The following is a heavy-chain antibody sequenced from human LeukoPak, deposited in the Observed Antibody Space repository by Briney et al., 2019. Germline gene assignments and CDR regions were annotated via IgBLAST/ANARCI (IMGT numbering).Heavy chain of an antibody. CDR2: IYGNGREK. J-gene: IGHJ3*02. Sequence: GGSLRLSCTASGFTFSTYSMRWVRQAPGRGLEWISGIYGNGREKFYADSVKGRFTISRDNAKNSLYLQMNSLRAEDTALYYCAKDLAHVSGDAFDIWGQGTMVTVSS. CDR3: AKDLAHVSGDAFDI. D-gene: IGHD5/OR15-5a*01. V-gene: IGHV3-23*01. CDR1: GFTFSTYS.